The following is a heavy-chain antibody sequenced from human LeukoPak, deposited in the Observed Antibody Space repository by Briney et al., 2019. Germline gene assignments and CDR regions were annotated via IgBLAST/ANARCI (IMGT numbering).Heavy chain of an antibody. V-gene: IGHV4-39*07. CDR2: IYYSGST. CDR3: ARGPKSGYDPYYFDY. J-gene: IGHJ4*02. Sequence: PSETLSLTCTVSGGSISSSSYYWGWIRQPPGKGLEWIGTIYYSGSTYYNPSLKSRVTISVDTSKNQFSLKLSSVTAADTAVYYCARGPKSGYDPYYFDYWGQGTLVTVSS. D-gene: IGHD5-12*01. CDR1: GGSISSSSYY.